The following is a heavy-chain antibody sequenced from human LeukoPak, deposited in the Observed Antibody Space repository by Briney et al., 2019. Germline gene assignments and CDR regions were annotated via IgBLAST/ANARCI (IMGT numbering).Heavy chain of an antibody. CDR1: GYSFTSYW. J-gene: IGHJ6*02. V-gene: IGHV5-51*01. Sequence: GESLKISCKGPGYSFTSYWIGWVRQMPGKGLEWMGIIYPGDSDTRYSPSFQGQVTISADKSISTAYLQWSSLKASDTAMYYCARGKQQQLVRYNYGMDVWGQGTTVTVSS. CDR2: IYPGDSDT. CDR3: ARGKQQQLVRYNYGMDV. D-gene: IGHD6-13*01.